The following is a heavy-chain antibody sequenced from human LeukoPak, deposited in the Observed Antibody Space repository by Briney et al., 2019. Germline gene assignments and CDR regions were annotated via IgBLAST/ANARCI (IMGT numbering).Heavy chain of an antibody. CDR2: IYYSGST. CDR3: ARDGGSGSYYVPWLDWFDP. D-gene: IGHD3-10*01. Sequence: PSETLSLTCTVSGGSISSGSYYWGWIRQPPGKGLEWIGSIYYSGSTYYNPSLKSRVTISVDTSKNQFSLKLSSVTAADTAVYYCARDGGSGSYYVPWLDWFDPWGQGTLVTVSS. J-gene: IGHJ5*02. CDR1: GGSISSGSYY. V-gene: IGHV4-39*02.